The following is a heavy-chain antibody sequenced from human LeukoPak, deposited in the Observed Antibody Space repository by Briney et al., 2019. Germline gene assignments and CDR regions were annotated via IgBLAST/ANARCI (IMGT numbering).Heavy chain of an antibody. J-gene: IGHJ5*02. V-gene: IGHV4-4*02. D-gene: IGHD6-13*01. CDR3: ARGIAARNWFDP. CDR1: GGSISSSNW. Sequence: SETLSLTCAVSGGSISSSNWWSWVRQPPGKGLEWIGEVYHGGSTNYNPSLKSRVTISVDKSKNQFSLKLSSVTAADTAVYYCARGIAARNWFDPWGQGTLVTVSS. CDR2: VYHGGST.